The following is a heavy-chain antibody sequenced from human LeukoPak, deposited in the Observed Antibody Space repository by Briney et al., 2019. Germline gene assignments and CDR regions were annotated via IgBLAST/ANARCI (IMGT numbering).Heavy chain of an antibody. V-gene: IGHV4-4*07. CDR3: AREDIVVVPAGTGWFDP. J-gene: IGHJ5*02. CDR2: IYTSGST. CDR1: GGSISSYY. D-gene: IGHD2-2*01. Sequence: ETLSLTCTVSGGSISSYYWSWIRQPAGKGLEWIGRIYTSGSTNYNPSLKSRVTMSVDTSKNQFSLKLSSVTAADTAVYYCAREDIVVVPAGTGWFDPWGQGTLVTVSS.